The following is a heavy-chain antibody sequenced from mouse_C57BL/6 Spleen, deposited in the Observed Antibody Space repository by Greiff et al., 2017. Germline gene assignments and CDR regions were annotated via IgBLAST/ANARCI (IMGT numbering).Heavy chain of an antibody. V-gene: IGHV1-58*01. D-gene: IGHD2-4*01. J-gene: IGHJ4*01. CDR2: IYIGNGYT. CDR1: GYTFTSYG. Sequence: EVKVVESGAELVRPGSSVKMSCKTSGYTFTSYGINWVKQRPGQGLEWIGYIYIGNGYTEYNEKFKGKATLTSDTSSSTAYMQLSSLTSEDSAIYFCATYDYDGTEMAMDYWGQGTSVTVSS. CDR3: ATYDYDGTEMAMDY.